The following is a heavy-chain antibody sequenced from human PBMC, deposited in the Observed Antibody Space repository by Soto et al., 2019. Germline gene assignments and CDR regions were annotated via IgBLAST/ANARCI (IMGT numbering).Heavy chain of an antibody. Sequence: EVRLLESGGGLVQPGGSLRLSCATSGLTFSNYAMSWVRQAPRGGLEWVSAMSGSSSTTYYADSVRGRFTISRDRAKNTLYLQMSSLRAEDTALYYCAKNQERELPRVIDFWGQGTLVTVSS. V-gene: IGHV3-23*01. CDR3: AKNQERELPRVIDF. J-gene: IGHJ4*02. CDR2: MSGSSSTT. D-gene: IGHD1-7*01. CDR1: GLTFSNYA.